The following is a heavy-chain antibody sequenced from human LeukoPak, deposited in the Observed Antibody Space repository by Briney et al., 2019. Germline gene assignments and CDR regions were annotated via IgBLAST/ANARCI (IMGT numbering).Heavy chain of an antibody. D-gene: IGHD6-19*01. CDR1: GGTFSSYA. CDR3: AASRGWYDGP. CDR2: IIPILGIA. J-gene: IGHJ5*02. Sequence: SVKVSCKASGGTFSSYAISWVRQAPGQGPEWMGRIIPILGIANYAQKFQERVTITRDMSTNTAYMELSSLRSEDTAVYYCAASRGWYDGPWGQGSLVTVSS. V-gene: IGHV1-69*04.